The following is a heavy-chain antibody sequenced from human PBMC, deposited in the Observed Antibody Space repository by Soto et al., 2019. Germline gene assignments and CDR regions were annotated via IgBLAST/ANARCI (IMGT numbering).Heavy chain of an antibody. V-gene: IGHV3-74*01. CDR1: GFTFSDYW. CDR3: ARGAINYYYYMDV. Sequence: GGSLRLSCAASGFTFSDYWMHWVRQAPGKGLEWVSRIKRDGSTTNYADSVKGRFTISRDNAKNTLYLEMNSLRVEDTADYYCARGAINYYYYMDVWGKGPTVTVSS. CDR2: IKRDGSTT. J-gene: IGHJ6*03.